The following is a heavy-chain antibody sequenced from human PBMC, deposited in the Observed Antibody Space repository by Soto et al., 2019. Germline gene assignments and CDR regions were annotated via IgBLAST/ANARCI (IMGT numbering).Heavy chain of an antibody. CDR1: GFTFSSYG. CDR2: IWYDGSNK. D-gene: IGHD3-22*01. CDR3: ARAGDSSGYYDGGQDYYFDY. J-gene: IGHJ4*02. V-gene: IGHV3-33*01. Sequence: SLRLSCAASGFTFSSYGMHWVRQAPGKGLEWVAVIWYDGSNKYYADSVKGRFTISRDNSKNTLYLQMNSLRAEDTAVYYCARAGDSSGYYDGGQDYYFDYWGQGTLVTVSS.